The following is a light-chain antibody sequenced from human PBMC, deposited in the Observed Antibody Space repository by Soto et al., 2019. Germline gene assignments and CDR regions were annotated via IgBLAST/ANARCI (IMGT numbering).Light chain of an antibody. V-gene: IGKV1-39*01. CDR1: QSIATY. CDR2: SAS. CDR3: QQSYRTPQIT. Sequence: DIQMTQSPSSLSASIGDRVTITCRASQSIATYLNWYQQKPGKAPKLLIYSASVLHSGVPSRFSGSGSETDLSLTINSLQSEDYATYFCQQSYRTPQITFGPGIRLEIK. J-gene: IGKJ5*01.